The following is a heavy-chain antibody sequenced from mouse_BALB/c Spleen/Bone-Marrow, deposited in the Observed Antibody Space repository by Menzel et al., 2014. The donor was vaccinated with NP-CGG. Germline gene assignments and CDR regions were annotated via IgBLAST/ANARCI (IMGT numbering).Heavy chain of an antibody. CDR3: ASYRYDWYFDV. J-gene: IGHJ1*01. Sequence: VQLQQSGAELVKPGASVKLSCTASGFNIKDTYMHWVKQRPEQGLEWIGRIDPVNGNTKYDPKFQGKATITADTSSNTAYLQLSSLASEDTAVYYCASYRYDWYFDVWGAGTTVTVSS. CDR1: GFNIKDTY. D-gene: IGHD2-14*01. V-gene: IGHV14-3*02. CDR2: IDPVNGNT.